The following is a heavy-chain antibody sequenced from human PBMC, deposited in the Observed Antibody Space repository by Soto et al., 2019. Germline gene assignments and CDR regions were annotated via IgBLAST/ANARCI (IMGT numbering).Heavy chain of an antibody. D-gene: IGHD2-2*03. CDR1: GFTFSSDA. Sequence: PGGSLRLSCAASGFTFSSDAMNWVRQAPGKGLEWVSVISGSGGSTYYADSVKGRFTISRDNAKNSLYLQMNSLRAEDTAMYYCARVDPPTKSWGRGTLVTVSS. J-gene: IGHJ5*02. CDR3: ARVDPPTKS. CDR2: ISGSGGST. V-gene: IGHV3-23*01.